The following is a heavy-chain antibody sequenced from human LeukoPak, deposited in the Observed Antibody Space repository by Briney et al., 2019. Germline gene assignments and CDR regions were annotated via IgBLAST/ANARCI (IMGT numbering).Heavy chain of an antibody. V-gene: IGHV4-39*01. CDR1: APSISSTSYY. J-gene: IGHJ5*02. CDR2: IYYSGTT. CDR3: ARQISSGTQPCDWFDP. Sequence: PSETLSLTCTVSAPSISSTSYYWGWLRQPPGRGREWIASIYYSGTTYYNPSLKSRVTISVDTSKNQFSLKLSSVSAADTAVYYCARQISSGTQPCDWFDPWGQGTLVTVSS. D-gene: IGHD6-19*01.